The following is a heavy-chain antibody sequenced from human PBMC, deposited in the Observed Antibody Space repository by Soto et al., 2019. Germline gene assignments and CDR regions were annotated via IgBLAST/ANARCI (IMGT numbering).Heavy chain of an antibody. CDR2: IWYDGSNK. CDR3: ARDRRFGELFHYYYGMDV. CDR1: GFTFSSYG. Sequence: GGSLRLSCAASGFTFSSYGMHWVRQAPGKGLEWVAVIWYDGSNKYYADSVKGRFTISRDNSKNTLYLQMNSLRAEDTAVYYCARDRRFGELFHYYYGMDVWGQGTTVTV. V-gene: IGHV3-33*01. D-gene: IGHD3-10*01. J-gene: IGHJ6*02.